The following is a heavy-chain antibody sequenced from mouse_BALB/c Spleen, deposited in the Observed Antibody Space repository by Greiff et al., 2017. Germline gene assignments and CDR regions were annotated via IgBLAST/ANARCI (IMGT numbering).Heavy chain of an antibody. Sequence: EVKLMESGGGLVKPGGSLKLSCAASGFTFSSYAMSWVRQSPEKRLEWVAEISSGGSYTYYPDTVTGRFTISRDNAKNTLYLEMSSLRSEDTAMYYCAREGSGYPAWFAYWGQGTLVTVSA. CDR1: GFTFSSYA. CDR3: AREGSGYPAWFAY. V-gene: IGHV5-9-4*01. D-gene: IGHD3-1*01. J-gene: IGHJ3*01. CDR2: ISSGGSYT.